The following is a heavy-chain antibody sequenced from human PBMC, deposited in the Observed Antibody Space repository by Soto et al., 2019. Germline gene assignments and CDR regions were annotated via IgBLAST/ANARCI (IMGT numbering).Heavy chain of an antibody. V-gene: IGHV3-30*18. Sequence: TGGALRDSYAASGVTLSSYGMHWGRQAPGKGLEWVAVISYDGRNKYYADSVKGRFNISRDNSKKTLYLQMKSLRAEDTAVYYCAKDNCSSTSCYGYYYGMDVWGQGPTVTVS. J-gene: IGHJ6*02. CDR3: AKDNCSSTSCYGYYYGMDV. CDR1: GVTLSSYG. D-gene: IGHD2-2*01. CDR2: ISYDGRNK.